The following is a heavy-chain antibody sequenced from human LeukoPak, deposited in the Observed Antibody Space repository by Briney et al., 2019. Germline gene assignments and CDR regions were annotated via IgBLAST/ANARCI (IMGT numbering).Heavy chain of an antibody. V-gene: IGHV4-59*01. CDR2: IYYSGST. CDR1: GGSISSYH. D-gene: IGHD5-18*01. J-gene: IGHJ3*02. CDR3: ASVGDTAMVPSDAFDI. Sequence: SETLSLTCTVSGGSISSYHWSWIRQPPGKGLEWIGYIYYSGSTNYNPSLKSRVTISVDTSKNQFPLKLSSVTAADTAVYYCASVGDTAMVPSDAFDIWGQETMVTVSS.